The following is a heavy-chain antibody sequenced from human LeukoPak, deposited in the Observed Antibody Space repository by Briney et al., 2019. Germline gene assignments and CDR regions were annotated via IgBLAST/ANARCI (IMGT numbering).Heavy chain of an antibody. J-gene: IGHJ4*02. CDR3: ARDSDGWSNFDY. D-gene: IGHD6-19*01. CDR2: IYTGGTA. V-gene: IGHV3-53*01. Sequence: PGGSLRLSCAASGFTVSNNYMSWVRQAPGKGLEWVSVIYTGGTAYYADSVKGRFTISRDNSKNTLSLQMNSLRAEDTAVYYCARDSDGWSNFDYWGQGTLVTVSS. CDR1: GFTVSNNY.